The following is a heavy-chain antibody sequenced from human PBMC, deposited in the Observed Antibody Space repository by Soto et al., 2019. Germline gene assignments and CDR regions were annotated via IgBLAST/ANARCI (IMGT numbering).Heavy chain of an antibody. Sequence: PSETLSLTCGVFGGSFSSNYWTWIRQPPGKGLEWIGEINHSGSTNYNPSLKSRVTISVDTSKNQFSLRLTSVTAADTAVYYCASARYDYWGQGTLVTVSS. CDR1: GGSFSSNY. D-gene: IGHD6-6*01. V-gene: IGHV4-34*01. CDR2: INHSGST. CDR3: ASARYDY. J-gene: IGHJ4*02.